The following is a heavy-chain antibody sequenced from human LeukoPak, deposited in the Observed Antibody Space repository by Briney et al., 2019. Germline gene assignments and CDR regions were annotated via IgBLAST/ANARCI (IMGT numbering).Heavy chain of an antibody. D-gene: IGHD5-24*01. CDR2: IRSKAYGGTT. CDR3: TRVMEMATIVGGDY. V-gene: IGHV3-49*03. Sequence: GVLRLSCTTSGFTFGDYAMSWFRQAPGKGLEWVGFIRSKAYGGTTEYAASVKGRFTISRDDSKSIAYLQMNSLKTEDTAVYHCTRVMEMATIVGGDYWGQGTLVTVSS. CDR1: GFTFGDYA. J-gene: IGHJ4*02.